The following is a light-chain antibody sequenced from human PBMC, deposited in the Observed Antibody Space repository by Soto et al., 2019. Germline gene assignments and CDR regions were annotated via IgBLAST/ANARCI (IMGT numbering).Light chain of an antibody. J-gene: IGKJ4*01. CDR3: QHYDSSPPLT. CDR1: QSVSRNY. Sequence: EIVLTQYPGTLSLSPGDRATLSCRASQSVSRNYLAWYQQKPGQAPRLLIYGASSRATGIPDRFSGSGFGTDFTLTISRLEPEDFAVYYCQHYDSSPPLTFGGGTKVEIK. CDR2: GAS. V-gene: IGKV3-20*01.